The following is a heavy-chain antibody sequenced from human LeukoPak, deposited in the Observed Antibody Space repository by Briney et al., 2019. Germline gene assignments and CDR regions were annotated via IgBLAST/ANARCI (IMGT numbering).Heavy chain of an antibody. V-gene: IGHV1-2*02. Sequence: ASVKVSCKASGYTFTSHYMHWVRQAPGQGLEWMGWINPNSGGTNYAQKFQGRVTMTRDTSISTAYMELSRLRSDDTAVYYCARDYIVVVGSWYYYYGMDVWGQGTTVTVSS. CDR2: INPNSGGT. CDR3: ARDYIVVVGSWYYYYGMDV. J-gene: IGHJ6*02. D-gene: IGHD2-15*01. CDR1: GYTFTSHY.